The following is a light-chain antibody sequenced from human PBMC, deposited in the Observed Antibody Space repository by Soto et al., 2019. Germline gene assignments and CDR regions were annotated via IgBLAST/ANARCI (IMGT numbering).Light chain of an antibody. J-gene: IGLJ2*01. V-gene: IGLV2-14*01. CDR3: SSYTSSSSRDVV. CDR1: SSDVGGYNY. Sequence: QSVLTQSASVSGSPGQSITISCTGTSSDVGGYNYVSWYQQHPGKAPKLMIYEVSNRPSGVSNRFSGSKSGNTASLTISGLQAEDEADYYCSSYTSSSSRDVVFGGGTKLTVL. CDR2: EVS.